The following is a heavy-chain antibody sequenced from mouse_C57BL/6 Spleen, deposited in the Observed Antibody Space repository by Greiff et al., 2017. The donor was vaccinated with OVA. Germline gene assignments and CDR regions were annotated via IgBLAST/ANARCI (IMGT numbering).Heavy chain of an antibody. J-gene: IGHJ1*03. V-gene: IGHV1-43*01. CDR2: INPSTGGT. D-gene: IGHD1-1*01. CDR1: GYSFTGYY. CDR3: ARGDYYGGFDV. Sequence: EVKLVESGPELVKPGASVKISCKASGYSFTGYYMHWVKQSSEKSLEWIGEINPSTGGTSYNQKFKGKATLTVDKSSSTAYMQLKSLTSEDSAVYYCARGDYYGGFDVWGTGTTVTVSS.